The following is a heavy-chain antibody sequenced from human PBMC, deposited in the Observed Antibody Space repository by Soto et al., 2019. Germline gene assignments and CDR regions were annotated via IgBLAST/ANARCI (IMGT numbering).Heavy chain of an antibody. V-gene: IGHV3-30*04. Sequence: QVQLGASGGGVVQPGGSLRLSCAASGFVFRDYAMHWARQAPGKGLEWVALISYDGRNEYYADSVRGRFSISRENSKKPLSLQMNSLRPEDTAMYFCARGFARGDFDPPDFDFWGRGTLVAGPS. CDR1: GFVFRDYA. D-gene: IGHD2-21*02. CDR3: ARGFARGDFDPPDFDF. CDR2: ISYDGRNE. J-gene: IGHJ4*02.